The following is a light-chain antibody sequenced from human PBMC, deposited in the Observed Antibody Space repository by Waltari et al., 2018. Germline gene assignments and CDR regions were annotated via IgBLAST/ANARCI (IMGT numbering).Light chain of an antibody. V-gene: IGLV7-46*01. J-gene: IGLJ2*01. Sequence: QAVVTQEPSLPVSPGGTVTLTCGSSTGAVTSGHYPYWFHQKPGQAPRTLSYDTSNKHSWTPARCSGSLLGGKAALTLSGAQPEDEANYYCFLSYSGAVIFGGGTKLTVL. CDR1: TGAVTSGHY. CDR2: DTS. CDR3: FLSYSGAVI.